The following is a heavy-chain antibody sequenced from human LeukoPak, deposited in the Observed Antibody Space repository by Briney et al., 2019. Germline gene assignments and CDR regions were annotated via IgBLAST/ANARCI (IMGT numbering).Heavy chain of an antibody. V-gene: IGHV3-30*14. CDR1: RFPFSSFS. Sequence: LRLTCAATRFPFSSFSMHWVRPAPGKGLEWVAAMSYDGSNKNYADSVKGRFTISRDNSKTTLSLQMNSLRDEDTAVYYCAGAIGYFDFWGQGTLVTVSS. D-gene: IGHD2-21*01. J-gene: IGHJ4*02. CDR3: AGAIGYFDF. CDR2: MSYDGSNK.